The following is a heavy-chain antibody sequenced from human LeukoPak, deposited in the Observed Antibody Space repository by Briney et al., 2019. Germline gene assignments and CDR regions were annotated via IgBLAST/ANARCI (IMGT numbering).Heavy chain of an antibody. CDR2: ITYSGST. D-gene: IGHD5-12*01. J-gene: IGHJ4*02. CDR3: ARGGVGGYDYFDS. Sequence: ASETLSLTCTVSGGSVSSDDYYWSWIRQPPGKGLEWIGHITYSGSTDYSPSLRSRVTMSVDTSKNQFSLKLNSVTAAGTAMYFCARGGVGGYDYFDSWGQGTLVAVSS. CDR1: GGSVSSDDYY. V-gene: IGHV4-30-4*01.